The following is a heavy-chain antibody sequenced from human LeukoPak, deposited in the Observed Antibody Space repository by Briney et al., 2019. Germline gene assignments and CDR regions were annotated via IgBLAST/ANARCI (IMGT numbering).Heavy chain of an antibody. D-gene: IGHD2-21*02. CDR3: ARPSVAYCGGDCLGYFDY. Sequence: ASVKVSCKASGYTFTSYAMHWVRQAPGQRLEWMGWINAGNGNTKYSQEFQGRVTITRDTSARTAYMELSSLRSEDMAVYYCARPSVAYCGGDCLGYFDYWGQGTLVTVSS. CDR1: GYTFTSYA. CDR2: INAGNGNT. J-gene: IGHJ4*02. V-gene: IGHV1-3*03.